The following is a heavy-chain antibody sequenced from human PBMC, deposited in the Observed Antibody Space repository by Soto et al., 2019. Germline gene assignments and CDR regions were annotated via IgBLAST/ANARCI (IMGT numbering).Heavy chain of an antibody. V-gene: IGHV1-69*02. Sequence: QVQLVQSGAEVKKPGSSVKVSCKASGGTFNSYTFSWVRQAPGQGLEWMGRIIPVLGVPNYAPKLQGRVRIAADKSTGTAYMDLSSLRPEDTAVYYCARAPFYGDFGGVVAFDLWGQGTLVTVSS. CDR2: IIPVLGVP. CDR3: ARAPFYGDFGGVVAFDL. CDR1: GGTFNSYT. D-gene: IGHD3-16*01. J-gene: IGHJ3*01.